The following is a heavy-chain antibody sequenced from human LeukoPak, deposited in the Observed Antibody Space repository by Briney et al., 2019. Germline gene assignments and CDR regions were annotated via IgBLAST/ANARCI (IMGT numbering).Heavy chain of an antibody. CDR3: ARELRSGYYDY. V-gene: IGHV1-2*02. Sequence: ASVKVSCKASGYTFTGYYMHWVRQAPGQGLEWRGWINPNSVGTNYAQKFQGRVTMTRDTSNSTAYMELSRLTSDDTAVYYCARELRSGYYDYWGQGTLVTVSS. CDR1: GYTFTGYY. J-gene: IGHJ4*02. D-gene: IGHD3-3*01. CDR2: INPNSVGT.